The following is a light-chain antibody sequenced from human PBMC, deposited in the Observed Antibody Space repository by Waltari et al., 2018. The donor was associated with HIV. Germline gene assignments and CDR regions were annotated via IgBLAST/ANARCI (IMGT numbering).Light chain of an antibody. CDR3: QQYYSYPPT. Sequence: AIRMTQSPSSFSASPGDRVTITCRASQGISSYLAWYQQKPGKAPKLLIYAASTLQSGVPSRFSGSGSGTDFTLTISCLQSEDFATYYCQQYYSYPPTFGGGTKVEIK. CDR2: AAS. V-gene: IGKV1-8*01. CDR1: QGISSY. J-gene: IGKJ4*01.